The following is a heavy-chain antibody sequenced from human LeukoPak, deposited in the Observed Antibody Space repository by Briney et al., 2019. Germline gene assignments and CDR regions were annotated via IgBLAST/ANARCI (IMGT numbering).Heavy chain of an antibody. CDR3: KNEYYYDSSGSIPDY. V-gene: IGHV3-15*01. D-gene: IGHD3-22*01. J-gene: IGHJ4*02. Sequence: GGSLRLSCAASGFTFSNAGMSWVRQAPGKGLEWVGRIKSKTDGGTTDYAAPVKGRFTISRDDSKNTLSLQMNSLKTEDTAVYYCKNEYYYDSSGSIPDYWGQGTLVTVSS. CDR2: IKSKTDGGTT. CDR1: GFTFSNAG.